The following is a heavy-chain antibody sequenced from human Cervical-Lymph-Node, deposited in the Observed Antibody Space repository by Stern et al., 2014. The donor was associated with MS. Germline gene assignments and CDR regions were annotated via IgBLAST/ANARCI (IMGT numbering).Heavy chain of an antibody. Sequence: QVQLVESGAEVRKPGASVKVSCKASGYNFTNSGYGIGWVRQAPGQGLEWMGWIRSDQGDTKYAQKFRGRVTMTTDTSTTTAYMELRSLRSDDTAVYYCARGLLGSENAFDIWGQGTMVTVSS. J-gene: IGHJ3*02. V-gene: IGHV1-18*01. CDR2: IRSDQGDT. D-gene: IGHD2-15*01. CDR1: GYNFTNSGYG. CDR3: ARGLLGSENAFDI.